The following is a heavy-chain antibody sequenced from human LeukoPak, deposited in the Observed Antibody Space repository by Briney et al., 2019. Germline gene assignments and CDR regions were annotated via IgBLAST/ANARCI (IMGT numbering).Heavy chain of an antibody. CDR2: ISAYNGNT. J-gene: IGHJ4*02. D-gene: IGHD3-3*01. CDR3: ARDGVGYDFWIGYYILAGTFDY. CDR1: GYTFTSYG. Sequence: VASVKVSCKPSGYTFTSYGISWVPQAPGQGLEWMGWISAYNGNTNYAQKLQGRLTMTADTSTSTDYMELRSLRSDDTAVYYCARDGVGYDFWIGYYILAGTFDYWGQGTLVTVSS. V-gene: IGHV1-18*01.